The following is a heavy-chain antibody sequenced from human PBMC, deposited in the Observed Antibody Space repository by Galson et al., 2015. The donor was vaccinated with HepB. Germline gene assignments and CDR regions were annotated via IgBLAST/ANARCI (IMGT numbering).Heavy chain of an antibody. CDR3: ARGHGDYGRDAFDI. CDR2: ISYDGSNK. CDR1: GFTFSSYA. Sequence: SLRLSCAASGFTFSSYAMHWVRQAPGKGLEWVAVISYDGSNKYYADSVKGRFTISRDNSKNTLYLQMNSLRAEDTAVYYCARGHGDYGRDAFDIWGQGTMVTVSS. J-gene: IGHJ3*02. V-gene: IGHV3-30-3*01. D-gene: IGHD4-17*01.